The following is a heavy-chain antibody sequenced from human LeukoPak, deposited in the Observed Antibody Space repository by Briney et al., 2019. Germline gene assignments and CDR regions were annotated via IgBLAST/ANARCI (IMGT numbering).Heavy chain of an antibody. CDR3: ARHSGSYQRAFDY. J-gene: IGHJ4*02. Sequence: GGTLRLSCAASGFTFSNYGMNWVRQAPGKGLEWVSGISGSGGTTYYADSVKGRFTISRDNSKNSLYLQMNSLRAEDTAVYYCARHSGSYQRAFDYWGQGTLVTVSS. CDR2: ISGSGGTT. V-gene: IGHV3-23*01. D-gene: IGHD1-26*01. CDR1: GFTFSNYG.